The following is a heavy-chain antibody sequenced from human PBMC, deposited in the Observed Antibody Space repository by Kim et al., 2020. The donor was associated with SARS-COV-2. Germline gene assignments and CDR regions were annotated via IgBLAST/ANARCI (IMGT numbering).Heavy chain of an antibody. V-gene: IGHV1-2*04. Sequence: ASVKVSCKSSGYTFTGYYMHWVRQAPGQGLEWMGWINPNSGGTNYAQKFQGWVTMTRDTSISTAYMELSRLRSDDTAVYYCARGGGVITMVRGVIIPTGGYYYYGMDVWGQGTTVTVSS. CDR1: GYTFTGYY. J-gene: IGHJ6*02. D-gene: IGHD3-10*01. CDR2: INPNSGGT. CDR3: ARGGGVITMVRGVIIPTGGYYYYGMDV.